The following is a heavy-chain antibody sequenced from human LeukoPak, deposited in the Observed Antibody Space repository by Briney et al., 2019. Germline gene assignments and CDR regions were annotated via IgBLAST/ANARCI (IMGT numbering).Heavy chain of an antibody. V-gene: IGHV3-7*04. Sequence: GGSLRLSCAASRFTFSSYWMSWVRQAPGKGLQWVANIKQDGSEKYYVGSVKDRFTISRDSAKNSLYLQMNSLRGEDTAVYYCARSAWRPSYYGMDVWGQGTTVTVSS. J-gene: IGHJ6*02. D-gene: IGHD3-3*01. CDR2: IKQDGSEK. CDR3: ARSAWRPSYYGMDV. CDR1: RFTFSSYW.